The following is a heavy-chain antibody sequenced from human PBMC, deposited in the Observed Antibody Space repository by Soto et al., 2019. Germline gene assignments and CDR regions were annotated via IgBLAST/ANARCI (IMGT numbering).Heavy chain of an antibody. CDR1: GFTFDDYD. CDR2: ISWNSGSI. D-gene: IGHD5-12*01. CDR3: AKDRGYSGYHLFLHAFDI. Sequence: EVQLVESGGGLVQPGRSLRLSCAASGFTFDDYDMHWVRQAPGKGLEWVSGISWNSGSIGSADSVKGRFTISRDNAKNSLYLQMNSLRAEDTALYYCAKDRGYSGYHLFLHAFDIWGQGTMVTVSS. V-gene: IGHV3-9*01. J-gene: IGHJ3*02.